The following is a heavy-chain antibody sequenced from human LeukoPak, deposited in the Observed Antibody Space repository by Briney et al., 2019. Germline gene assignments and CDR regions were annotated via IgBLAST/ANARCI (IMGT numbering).Heavy chain of an antibody. CDR1: GFIVSSSY. Sequence: GGSLRLSCAASGFIVSSSYMSWVRQAPGKGLEWVSVIYSGGSTYYADSVKGRFTISRDNSKNTLYLQMNSLRAEDTAVYYCAKYCSSTSCYTGGFDYWGQGTLVTVSS. J-gene: IGHJ4*02. V-gene: IGHV3-53*05. CDR3: AKYCSSTSCYTGGFDY. D-gene: IGHD2-2*02. CDR2: IYSGGST.